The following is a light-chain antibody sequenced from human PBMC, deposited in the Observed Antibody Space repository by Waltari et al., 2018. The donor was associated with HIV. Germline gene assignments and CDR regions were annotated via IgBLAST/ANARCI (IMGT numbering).Light chain of an antibody. V-gene: IGLV1-44*01. CDR1: SSNIGSYI. CDR2: SNN. CDR3: AAWDDSLNGWV. Sequence: QSVLTQPPSASGTPGQWVTISCSGSSSNIGSYIVNWYQPLPGTAPKLLIYSNNQRPSGVPDRFSGSKSGTSASLAISGLQSEDEADYYCAAWDDSLNGWVFGGGTKLTVL. J-gene: IGLJ3*02.